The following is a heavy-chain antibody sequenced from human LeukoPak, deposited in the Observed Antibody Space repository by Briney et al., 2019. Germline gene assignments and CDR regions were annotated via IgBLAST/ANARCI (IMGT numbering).Heavy chain of an antibody. Sequence: GGSLRLSCAASGFTFSSYGMSWVRQAPGKGLEWVSAISGSGGSTYYADSVKGRFTISRDNSKNTLYLQMNSLRAEDTAVYYCAKVGLYCSGGSCYFFDYWGQGTLVTVSS. CDR1: GFTFSSYG. CDR2: ISGSGGST. D-gene: IGHD2-15*01. J-gene: IGHJ4*02. V-gene: IGHV3-23*01. CDR3: AKVGLYCSGGSCYFFDY.